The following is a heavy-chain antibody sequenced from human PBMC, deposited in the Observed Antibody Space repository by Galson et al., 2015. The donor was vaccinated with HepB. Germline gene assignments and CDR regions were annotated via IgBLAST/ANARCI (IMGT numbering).Heavy chain of an antibody. J-gene: IGHJ3*02. V-gene: IGHV1-18*04. Sequence: SVKVSCKASGYTFTSCGISWVRQAPGQGLEWMGWISAYNGNTNYAQKLQGRVTMTTDTSTSTAYMELRSLRSDDTAVYYCASLGHHCSSTSCYTGRFFRLAFDIWGQGTMVTVSS. CDR2: ISAYNGNT. CDR1: GYTFTSCG. D-gene: IGHD2-2*02. CDR3: ASLGHHCSSTSCYTGRFFRLAFDI.